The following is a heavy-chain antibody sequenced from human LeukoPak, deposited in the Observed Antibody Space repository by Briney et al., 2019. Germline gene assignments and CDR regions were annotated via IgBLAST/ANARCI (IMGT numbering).Heavy chain of an antibody. J-gene: IGHJ6*03. V-gene: IGHV4-38-2*02. D-gene: IGHD2-8*01. CDR2: IYHSGGT. Sequence: SETLSLTCTVSGYSISSGYYWGWIRQPPGKGLEWIGSIYHSGGTYYNPSLKSRVTISVDTSKNQFSLKLSSVTAADTAVYYCARGWSDYYYMDVWGKGTTVTVSS. CDR3: ARGWSDYYYMDV. CDR1: GYSISSGYY.